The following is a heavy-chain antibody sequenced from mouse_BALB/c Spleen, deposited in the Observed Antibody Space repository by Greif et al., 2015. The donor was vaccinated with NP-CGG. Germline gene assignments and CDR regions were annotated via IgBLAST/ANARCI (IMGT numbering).Heavy chain of an antibody. CDR2: ILPGSGRT. Sequence: VQLQQSGAELMKPGASVKISCKVTGYTFSSYWIAGVTPTPGHGLEWIGEILPGSGRTHYNEKFKGQATFTAATYSHTASMQLSSLTSEDSAVYYCAGESNLCRGYWGQGTSETVSA. D-gene: IGHD2-3*01. CDR1: GYTFSSYW. J-gene: IGHJ4*01. CDR3: AGESNLCRGY. V-gene: IGHV1-9*01.